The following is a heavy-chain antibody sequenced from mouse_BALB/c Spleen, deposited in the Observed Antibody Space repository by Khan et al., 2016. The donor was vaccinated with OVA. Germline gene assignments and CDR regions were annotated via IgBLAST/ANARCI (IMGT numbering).Heavy chain of an antibody. J-gene: IGHJ2*01. D-gene: IGHD1-1*01. Sequence: QIQLVQSGAELAKPGASVKMSCKASGYTFINYWILWVKQRPGQGLELIGYINPSTGYTEYNQNFKDKATLTADKSSSTAYMQLSSLTSEDSAVYYCARRGLRWDFDYWGQGTTLTVSS. CDR2: INPSTGYT. V-gene: IGHV1-7*01. CDR3: ARRGLRWDFDY. CDR1: GYTFINYW.